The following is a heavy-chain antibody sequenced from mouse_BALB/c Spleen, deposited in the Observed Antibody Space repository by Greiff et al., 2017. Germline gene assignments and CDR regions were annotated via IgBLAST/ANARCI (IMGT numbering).Heavy chain of an antibody. CDR3: AREGSYAMDY. CDR2: ISSGGGST. Sequence: EVQRVESGGGLVKPGGSLKLSCAASGFAFSSYDMSWVRQTPEKRLEWVAYISSGGGSTYYPDTVKGRFTISRDNAKNTLYLQMSSLKSEDTAMYYCAREGSYAMDYWGQGTSVTVSS. V-gene: IGHV5-12-1*01. J-gene: IGHJ4*01. CDR1: GFAFSSYD. D-gene: IGHD1-1*01.